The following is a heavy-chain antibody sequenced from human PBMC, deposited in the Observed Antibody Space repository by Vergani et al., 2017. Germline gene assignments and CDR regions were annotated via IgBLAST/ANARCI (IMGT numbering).Heavy chain of an antibody. J-gene: IGHJ6*02. V-gene: IGHV3-23*01. CDR3: ARYYGSGSYYFYYYDGMDV. D-gene: IGHD3-10*01. Sequence: EVQLLESGGGLVQPGGSLRLSCAASGFTFSSYAMSWVRQAPGKGLEWVSAISGSGGSTYYADSVKGRFTISRDNSKNTLYLQMNSLRAEDTAVYYCARYYGSGSYYFYYYDGMDVWGQGTTVTVSS. CDR1: GFTFSSYA. CDR2: ISGSGGST.